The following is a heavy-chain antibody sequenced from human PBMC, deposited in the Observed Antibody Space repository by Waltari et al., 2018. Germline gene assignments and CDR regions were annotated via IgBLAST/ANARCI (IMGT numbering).Heavy chain of an antibody. CDR2: IYYSGST. CDR1: GGSISSHY. Sequence: QVQLQESGPGLVKPSETLSLTCTVSGGSISSHYWSWIRQPPGKGLEWIGYIYYSGSTNYNPSLKSRVTISVDTSKNQFSLKLSSVTAADTAVYYCAREPRQQLVRLGAFDIWGQGTMVTVSS. D-gene: IGHD6-13*01. CDR3: AREPRQQLVRLGAFDI. V-gene: IGHV4-59*11. J-gene: IGHJ3*02.